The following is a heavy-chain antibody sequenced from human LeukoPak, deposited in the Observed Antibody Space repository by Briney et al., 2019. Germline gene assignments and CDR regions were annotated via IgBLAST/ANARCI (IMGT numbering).Heavy chain of an antibody. J-gene: IGHJ4*02. CDR2: ISSSSSYI. CDR3: ARDIKRGDCSGSSCYSLDRFDF. V-gene: IGHV3-21*01. Sequence: GGSLRLSCAASGFTFSSYSMNWVRQAPGKVLEWVSSISSSSSYIYYADSVKGRFTISRDNTKKSLYLQMNSLRVADTAMYYCARDIKRGDCSGSSCYSLDRFDFWGQGTQVTVSS. D-gene: IGHD2-2*01. CDR1: GFTFSSYS.